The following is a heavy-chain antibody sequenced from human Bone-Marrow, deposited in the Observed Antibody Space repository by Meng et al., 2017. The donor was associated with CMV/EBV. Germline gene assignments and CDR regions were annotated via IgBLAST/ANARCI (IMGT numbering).Heavy chain of an antibody. CDR3: ARQFYCSSTSCYPSYGGYYGMDA. CDR2: IYYSGST. D-gene: IGHD2-2*01. CDR1: GGSISSCY. V-gene: IGHV4-59*08. J-gene: IGHJ6*02. Sequence: SETLSLTCTVSGGSISSCYWSWIRQPPGKGLEWIGYIYYSGSTNYNPSLKSRVTISVDTSKNQFSLKLSSVTAADTAVYYCARQFYCSSTSCYPSYGGYYGMDAWGQGTTVTVSS.